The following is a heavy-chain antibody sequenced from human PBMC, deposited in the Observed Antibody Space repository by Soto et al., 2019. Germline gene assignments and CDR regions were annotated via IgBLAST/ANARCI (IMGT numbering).Heavy chain of an antibody. CDR1: GGSISSSSYY. V-gene: IGHV4-39*01. D-gene: IGHD2-15*01. Sequence: QLQLQESGPGLVKPSETLSLTCTVSGGSISSSSYYWGWIRQPPGKGLEWIGSIYYSGSTYYNPYLQGRVNISVDTYKNQFSLKLSYVTAADTAVYYCPSEVHQDHDAFDIWGQGTMVTVSS. CDR3: PSEVHQDHDAFDI. J-gene: IGHJ3*02. CDR2: IYYSGST.